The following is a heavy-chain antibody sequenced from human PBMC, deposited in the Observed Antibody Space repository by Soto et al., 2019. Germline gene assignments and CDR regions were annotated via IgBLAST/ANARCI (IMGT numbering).Heavy chain of an antibody. CDR2: IKSKTDGGTT. D-gene: IGHD5-12*01. CDR3: TTLGVYSGYDNYYYYYGMDV. J-gene: IGHJ6*02. V-gene: IGHV3-15*07. CDR1: GFTFSNAW. Sequence: GGSLRLSCAASGFTFSNAWMNWVRQAPGKGLEWVGRIKSKTDGGTTDYAAPVKGRFTISRDDSKNTLYLQMNSLKTEDTAVYYCTTLGVYSGYDNYYYYYGMDVWSQGTTVTVSS.